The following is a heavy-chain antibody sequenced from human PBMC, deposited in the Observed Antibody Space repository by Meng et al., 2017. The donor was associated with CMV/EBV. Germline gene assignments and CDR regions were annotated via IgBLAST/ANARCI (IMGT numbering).Heavy chain of an antibody. CDR1: GGSISSSSYY. CDR2: IYYSGST. D-gene: IGHD2-2*01. V-gene: IGHV4-39*07. CDR3: ARKGSTRYPDKYFQH. J-gene: IGHJ1*01. Sequence: SETLSLTCTVSGGSISSSSYYWGWIRQPPGKGLEWIGSIYYSGSTYYNPSLKSRVTISVDTSKNQFSLKLSSVTAADTAVYYCARKGSTRYPDKYFQHWGQGTLVTVSS.